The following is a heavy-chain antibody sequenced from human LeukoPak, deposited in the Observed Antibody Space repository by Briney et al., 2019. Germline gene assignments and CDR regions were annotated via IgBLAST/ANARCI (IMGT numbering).Heavy chain of an antibody. CDR2: IKFDGSLA. CDR1: GFTFSTYW. CDR3: VTGHYDSRMYFDL. D-gene: IGHD3-22*01. J-gene: IGHJ2*01. Sequence: PGGSLRLSCGASGFTFSTYWIHWVRQAPGKGLVWVSQIKFDGSLASYADSVKGRFTISRDNAKNTLYLQMNSLGTEDTAVYYCVTGHYDSRMYFDLWGRGTLVTVCS. V-gene: IGHV3-74*01.